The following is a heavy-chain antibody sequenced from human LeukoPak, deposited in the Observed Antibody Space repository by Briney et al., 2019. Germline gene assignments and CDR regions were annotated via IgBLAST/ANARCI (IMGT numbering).Heavy chain of an antibody. CDR2: ISYDGSNK. CDR1: GFTFSSYA. J-gene: IGHJ5*02. V-gene: IGHV3-30*04. Sequence: PGGSLRLSCAASGFTFSSYAMHWVRQAPGKGLEWVAVISYDGSNKYYADSVKGRFTISRDNPKNTLYLQMNSLRAEDTAVYYCARDPLYCSSTSCHEISNWFDPWGQGTLVTVSS. D-gene: IGHD2-2*01. CDR3: ARDPLYCSSTSCHEISNWFDP.